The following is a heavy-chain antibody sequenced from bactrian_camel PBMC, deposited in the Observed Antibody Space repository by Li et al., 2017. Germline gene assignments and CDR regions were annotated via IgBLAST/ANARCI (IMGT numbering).Heavy chain of an antibody. J-gene: IGHJ4*01. V-gene: IGHV3S6*01. CDR2: AYTGGRAT. D-gene: IGHD1*01. Sequence: HVQLVESGGGSVQAGGSLRLSCTGPDYGSYSLAWFRQGPGKSRERVAIAYTGGRATYYADSVKGRFTISRDSADNTMYLQMNSLKPEDTAVYYCAADPWCTEQYADRRYWGQGTQVTVS. CDR3: AADPWCTEQYADRRY. CDR1: DYGSYS.